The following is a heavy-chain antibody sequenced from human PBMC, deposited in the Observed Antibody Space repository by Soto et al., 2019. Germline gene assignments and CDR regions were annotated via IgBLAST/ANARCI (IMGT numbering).Heavy chain of an antibody. V-gene: IGHV3-48*01. CDR3: ATPSGVFDWLLFNFDY. CDR1: GFTFSSYS. D-gene: IGHD3-9*01. Sequence: EVQLVESGGGLVQPGGSLRLSCAASGFTFSSYSMNWVRQAPGKGLEWVSYISSSSSTIYYADSVKGRFTISRDNAKNSLYLQMNSLRAEDTAVYYCATPSGVFDWLLFNFDYWGQGTLVTASS. CDR2: ISSSSSTI. J-gene: IGHJ4*02.